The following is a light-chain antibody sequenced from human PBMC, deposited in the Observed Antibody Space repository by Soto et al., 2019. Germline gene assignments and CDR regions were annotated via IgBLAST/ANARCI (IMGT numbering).Light chain of an antibody. CDR3: QLWDSSTVV. V-gene: IGLV3-9*01. Sequence: SYELTQPLSVSVALGQTARITCGGNNIGSKNVHWYQQKPGQAPVLVIYRDSSRPSGITERFSGSISGNTATLTITRAQDGDEADYYCQLWDSSTVVFGGGTQLTVL. CDR2: RDS. J-gene: IGLJ2*01. CDR1: NIGSKN.